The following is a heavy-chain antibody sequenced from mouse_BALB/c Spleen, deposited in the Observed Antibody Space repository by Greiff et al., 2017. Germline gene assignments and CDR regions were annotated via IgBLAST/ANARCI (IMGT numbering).Heavy chain of an antibody. J-gene: IGHJ3*01. D-gene: IGHD1-1*01. V-gene: IGHV5-17*02. CDR2: ISSGSSTI. CDR1: GFTFSSFG. CDR3: ARPVPGDYGSSYGGFAY. Sequence: EVKLVESGGGLVQPGGSRKLSCAASGFTFSSFGMHWVRQAPEKGLEWVAYISSGSSTIYYADTVKGRFTISRDNPKNTLFLQMTSLRSEDTAMYYCARPVPGDYGSSYGGFAYWGQGSLVTVSA.